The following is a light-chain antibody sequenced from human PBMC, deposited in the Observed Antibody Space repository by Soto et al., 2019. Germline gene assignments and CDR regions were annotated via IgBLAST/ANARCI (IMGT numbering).Light chain of an antibody. CDR3: QQYDNWPKT. CDR1: QGVNSN. CDR2: DAS. Sequence: EVVMTQSPATLSVSPGERVTLSCRASQGVNSNLAWYQQKPGQAPRLLIYDASARATGVPATFSCSGSGTEFTLTISSLQSEDFAVYYCQQYDNWPKTFGQGTKVEIK. V-gene: IGKV3-15*01. J-gene: IGKJ1*01.